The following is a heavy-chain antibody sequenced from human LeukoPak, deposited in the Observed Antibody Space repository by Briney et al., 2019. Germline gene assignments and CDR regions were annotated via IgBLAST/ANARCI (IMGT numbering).Heavy chain of an antibody. CDR2: IYYSGST. V-gene: IGHV4-59*08. CDR1: GGSISSYY. D-gene: IGHD2-21*01. CDR3: AGVVVIATLSDAFDI. J-gene: IGHJ3*02. Sequence: SETLSLTCTVSGGSISSYYWSWIRQPPGKGLEWIGYIYYSGSTNYNPSLKSRVTISVDTSKNQFSLKLSSVTAADTAVYYCAGVVVIATLSDAFDIWGQGTMVTVSS.